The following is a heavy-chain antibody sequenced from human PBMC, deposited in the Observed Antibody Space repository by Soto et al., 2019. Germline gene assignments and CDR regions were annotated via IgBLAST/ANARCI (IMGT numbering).Heavy chain of an antibody. Sequence: GGSLRLSCAASGFTLSGSAMHWVRQASGKGLEWVGRIRSKANSYATAYAASVKGRFTISRDDSKNTAYLQMNSLKTEDTAVYYSTRLVGIDANWDQGTLGTVSS. J-gene: IGHJ4*02. CDR3: TRLVGIDAN. D-gene: IGHD6-13*01. V-gene: IGHV3-73*01. CDR2: IRSKANSYAT. CDR1: GFTLSGSA.